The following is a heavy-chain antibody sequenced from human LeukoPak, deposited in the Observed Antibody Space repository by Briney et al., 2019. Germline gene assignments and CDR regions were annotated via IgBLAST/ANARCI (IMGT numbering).Heavy chain of an antibody. CDR3: ARGMSPLPSLYDSSGYPPDS. D-gene: IGHD3-22*01. J-gene: IGHJ4*02. CDR2: IYHSGGT. CDR1: GGSISSSHW. Sequence: PSGTLSLTCAVSGGSISSSHWWSWVRQPPGKGLEWIGEIYHSGGTNYNPSLKSRVTISVDTSDNEVSLKLDSVTAADTAMYYCARGMSPLPSLYDSSGYPPDSWGQGTLVTVSS. V-gene: IGHV4-4*02.